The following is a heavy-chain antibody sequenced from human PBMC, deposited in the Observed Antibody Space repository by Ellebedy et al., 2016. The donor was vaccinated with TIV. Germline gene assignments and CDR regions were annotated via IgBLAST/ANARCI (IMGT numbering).Heavy chain of an antibody. D-gene: IGHD1-26*01. CDR1: GFMFNTYA. J-gene: IGHJ4*02. CDR2: ISYDSGNK. Sequence: PGGSLRLSCAASGFMFNTYAMHWVRQAPGKGLEWVAIISYDSGNKFYTDSVKGRFTVSSDNAKNTLYLHLNGLVVEDTAIYYCAKAGGGGAPDDYWGQGTLVTVSS. V-gene: IGHV3-30*18. CDR3: AKAGGGGAPDDY.